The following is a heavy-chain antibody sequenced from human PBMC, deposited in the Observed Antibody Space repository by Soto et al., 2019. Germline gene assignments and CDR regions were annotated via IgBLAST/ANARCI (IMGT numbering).Heavy chain of an antibody. V-gene: IGHV4-39*01. CDR3: ARLLRTPGIAAAGSTIDY. D-gene: IGHD6-13*01. J-gene: IGHJ4*02. CDR2: IYYSGST. CDR1: GGSISSSSYY. Sequence: SETLSLTCTVSGGSISSSSYYWGWIRQPPGKGLEWIGSIYYSGSTYYNPSLKSRVTISVDTSKNQFSLKLSSVTAADTAVYYCARLLRTPGIAAAGSTIDYWGQGTLVTVSS.